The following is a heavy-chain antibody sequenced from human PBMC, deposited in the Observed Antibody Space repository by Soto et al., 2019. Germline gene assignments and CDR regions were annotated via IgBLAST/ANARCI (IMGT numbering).Heavy chain of an antibody. CDR1: GFTFSNYA. D-gene: IGHD6-13*01. J-gene: IGHJ4*02. CDR2: ISSGGGT. V-gene: IGHV3-23*01. Sequence: EVQLLESGGGLVQPGGSLRLSCAASGFTFSNYAMTWVRQAPGKGLEWVSAISSGGGTYYADSVKGRFTVSRDNSKNTVYLQMNSLRDEDTAVYYCAKLTAAWGQGTLVTVSS. CDR3: AKLTAA.